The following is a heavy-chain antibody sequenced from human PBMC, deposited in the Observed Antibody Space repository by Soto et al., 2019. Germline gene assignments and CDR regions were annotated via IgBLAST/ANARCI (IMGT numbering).Heavy chain of an antibody. CDR1: GYSFTTHG. CDR3: ARDPPFSGILRGTPLMDV. J-gene: IGHJ6*02. CDR2: ISAYNGDT. V-gene: IGHV1-18*04. D-gene: IGHD4-17*01. Sequence: ASVKVSCKASGYSFTTHGISWVRRAPGHGLEWMGWISAYNGDTHYVQRFQGRLTMTTDTSTSTAYMEVRSLTSDDTAVYYCARDPPFSGILRGTPLMDVWGQGTTVTVSS.